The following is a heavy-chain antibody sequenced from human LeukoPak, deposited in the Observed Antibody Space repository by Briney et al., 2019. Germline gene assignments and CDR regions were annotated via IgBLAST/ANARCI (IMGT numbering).Heavy chain of an antibody. J-gene: IGHJ3*01. Sequence: GGSLRLSCAASGFTFSSYGMHWVRQGPGKGLEWVAGISYDGRDEYYADSVKGRFTISRDNSKNTLNLQMNSLRAEDTAVYYCAKPRGGDSWAFDVWGQGTMVTVSS. CDR3: AKPRGGDSWAFDV. V-gene: IGHV3-30*18. CDR1: GFTFSSYG. CDR2: ISYDGRDE. D-gene: IGHD2-21*02.